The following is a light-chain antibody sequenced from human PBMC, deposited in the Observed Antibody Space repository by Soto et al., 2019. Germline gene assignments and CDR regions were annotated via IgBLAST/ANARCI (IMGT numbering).Light chain of an antibody. CDR3: EQSYSTPPLT. V-gene: IGKV1-39*01. CDR1: QSISSY. J-gene: IGKJ4*01. Sequence: DIQMTQSPSSLSASVGDRVTITCRARQSISSYLNWYQQKPGKAPKLLIYAASSFQSGVPSRFSGRGSGTDFTLTISSLQPEDFATYYCEQSYSTPPLTFGGGTKVEIK. CDR2: AAS.